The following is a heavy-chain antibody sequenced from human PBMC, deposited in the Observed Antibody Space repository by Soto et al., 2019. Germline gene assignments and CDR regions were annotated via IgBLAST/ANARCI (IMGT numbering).Heavy chain of an antibody. D-gene: IGHD2-21*02. CDR2: ISYDGSNK. V-gene: IGHV3-30*18. Sequence: QVQLVESGGGVVQPGRSLRLSCAASGFTFSSYGMHWVRQAPGKGLEWVAVISYDGSNKYYADSLKGRFTISRDNSKNTLDVQMNSLRAEDTAVYYCAKDSRIVVVTAPYDYWGQGTLVTVSS. CDR1: GFTFSSYG. CDR3: AKDSRIVVVTAPYDY. J-gene: IGHJ4*02.